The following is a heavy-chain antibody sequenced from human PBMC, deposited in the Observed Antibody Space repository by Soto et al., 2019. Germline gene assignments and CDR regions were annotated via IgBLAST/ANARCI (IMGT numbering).Heavy chain of an antibody. D-gene: IGHD4-17*01. V-gene: IGHV1-69*12. CDR2: IIPIFGTA. CDR3: AREAPVTTGGFDP. CDR1: GGTFSSYA. Sequence: QVQLVQSGAEVKKPGSSVKVSCKASGGTFSSYAISWVRQAPGQGLEWMGGIIPIFGTANYAQKFQGRVTITADESTSTAYWGPCSLRAEDTAVYYWAREAPVTTGGFDPWGQGTLVTVSS. J-gene: IGHJ5*02.